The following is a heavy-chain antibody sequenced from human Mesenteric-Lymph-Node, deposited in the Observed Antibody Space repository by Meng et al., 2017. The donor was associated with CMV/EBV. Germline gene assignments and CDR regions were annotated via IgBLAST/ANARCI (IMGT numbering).Heavy chain of an antibody. J-gene: IGHJ5*02. Sequence: TLSSAGMHWVRKAPGKGLEWVAFIRYDGTNKYYANSVKGRFTISKDNSKNTLYLQMNSLRAEDTAVYYFAKLTRSSRYYEDSNKSFDAWGQGTLVTVSS. CDR2: IRYDGTNK. CDR1: TLSSAG. D-gene: IGHD6-13*01. CDR3: AKLTRSSRYYEDSNKSFDA. V-gene: IGHV3-30*02.